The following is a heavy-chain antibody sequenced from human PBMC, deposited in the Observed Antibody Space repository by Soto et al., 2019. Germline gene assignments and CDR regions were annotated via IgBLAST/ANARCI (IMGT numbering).Heavy chain of an antibody. V-gene: IGHV1-69*08. CDR1: GGTFSSYT. Sequence: QVQLVQSGAEVKKPGSSVKVSCKASGGTFSSYTISWVRQAPGQGLEWMGRIIPILGIANYAQKFQGRVTITADKXXSXAYXELSSLRSEDTAVYYCARDTTIRPAARGVPRWFDPWGQGTLVTVSS. J-gene: IGHJ5*02. D-gene: IGHD3-10*01. CDR2: IIPILGIA. CDR3: ARDTTIRPAARGVPRWFDP.